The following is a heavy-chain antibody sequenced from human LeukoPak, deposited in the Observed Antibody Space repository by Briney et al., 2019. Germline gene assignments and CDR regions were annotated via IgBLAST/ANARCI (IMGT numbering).Heavy chain of an antibody. Sequence: SETLSLTCAVYGGSFSGYYWSWIRQPPGKGLEWIGEINHSGSTNYNPTLKSRVTISVDTSKNQFSLKLSSVTAADTAVYYCARGRGTGDADYWGQGTLVTVSS. CDR3: ARGRGTGDADY. D-gene: IGHD7-27*01. J-gene: IGHJ4*02. CDR1: GGSFSGYY. CDR2: INHSGST. V-gene: IGHV4-34*01.